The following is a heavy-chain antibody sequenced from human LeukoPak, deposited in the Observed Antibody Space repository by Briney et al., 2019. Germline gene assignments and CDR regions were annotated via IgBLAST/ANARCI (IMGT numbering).Heavy chain of an antibody. Sequence: GGSLRLSCAASGFTFSSYGMHWVRQAPGKGLEWVAVISYDGSNKYYADSVKGRFTISRDNSKNTLYLQMNSLRAEDTAVYYCAKDHPIMITFGGAFDYWGQGTLVTVSS. CDR1: GFTFSSYG. J-gene: IGHJ4*02. V-gene: IGHV3-30*18. CDR3: AKDHPIMITFGGAFDY. D-gene: IGHD3-16*01. CDR2: ISYDGSNK.